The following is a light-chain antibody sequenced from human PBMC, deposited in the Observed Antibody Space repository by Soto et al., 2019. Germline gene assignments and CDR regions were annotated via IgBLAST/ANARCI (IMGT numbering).Light chain of an antibody. CDR1: SSNIGADYN. Sequence: QSVLTQPPSVSGAPGQRVSISCTGTSSNIGADYNVYWYQQLPATAPKVLIYGNTNRPSGVPDRFSGSKSGTSASLAITGLQAEDEADYYCQSYDSSLSAVVFGGGTKLTVL. V-gene: IGLV1-40*01. J-gene: IGLJ2*01. CDR3: QSYDSSLSAVV. CDR2: GNT.